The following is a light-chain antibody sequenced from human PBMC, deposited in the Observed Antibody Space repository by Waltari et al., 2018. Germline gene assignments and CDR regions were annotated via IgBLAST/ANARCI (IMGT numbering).Light chain of an antibody. V-gene: IGLV3-19*01. CDR1: SLRSYY. CDR3: HSREASGVAGS. Sequence: SSELTQDPAVSVAMGQTVRITCQGDSLRSYYASWYQQRPGQAPILVIYDKNNRPSGGPDRLAGSSSHNTGSLTITGAQAEDEAAYYGHSREASGVAGSFGGGTKLTVL. J-gene: IGLJ2*01. CDR2: DKN.